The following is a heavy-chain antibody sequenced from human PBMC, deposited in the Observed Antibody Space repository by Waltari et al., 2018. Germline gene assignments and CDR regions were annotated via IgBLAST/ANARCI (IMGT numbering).Heavy chain of an antibody. CDR2: IWYDGRNK. D-gene: IGHD3-22*01. Sequence: QVQLVESGGGVVQPGRSLRLSCAASGFTFSSYGMHWVRQAPGKGLEWVAVIWYDGRNKYYADSVKGRFTISRDNSKNTLYLQMNSLRAEDTAVYYCARVEDDSSGYFAFDYWGQGTLVTVSS. CDR1: GFTFSSYG. V-gene: IGHV3-33*01. CDR3: ARVEDDSSGYFAFDY. J-gene: IGHJ4*02.